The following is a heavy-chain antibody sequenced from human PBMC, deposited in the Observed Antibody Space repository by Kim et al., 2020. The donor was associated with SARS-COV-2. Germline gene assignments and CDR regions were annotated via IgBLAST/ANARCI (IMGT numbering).Heavy chain of an antibody. CDR3: AKNLRSSSWSEFDS. J-gene: IGHJ4*02. Sequence: GGSLRLSCAASGFTFSLYGMSWVRQAPGKGLEWVSAIGPSGGSTYYADSVKGRFTISRDNSKNTLYLQMNSLRVEDTAIYYCAKNLRSSSWSEFDSWGQGALVTVSS. CDR2: IGPSGGST. V-gene: IGHV3-23*01. D-gene: IGHD6-13*01. CDR1: GFTFSLYG.